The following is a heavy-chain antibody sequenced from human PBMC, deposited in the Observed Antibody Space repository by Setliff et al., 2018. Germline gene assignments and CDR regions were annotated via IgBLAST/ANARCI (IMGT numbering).Heavy chain of an antibody. CDR2: INHSGST. Sequence: KTSETLSLTCAVYGGSFSGYYWSWIRQPPGKGLEWIGEINHSGSTNYNPSLKSRVTISVDTSKNQFSLKLSSVTAADTAVYYRARGGVQRWLQSHYFDYWGQGTLVTVSS. J-gene: IGHJ4*02. CDR1: GGSFSGYY. V-gene: IGHV4-34*01. D-gene: IGHD5-12*01. CDR3: ARGGVQRWLQSHYFDY.